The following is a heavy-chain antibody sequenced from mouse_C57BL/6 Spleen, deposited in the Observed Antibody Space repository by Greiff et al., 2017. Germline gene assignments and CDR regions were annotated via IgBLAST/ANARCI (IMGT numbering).Heavy chain of an antibody. Sequence: EVKLMESGGGLVQPGGSLSLSCAASGFTFTDYYMSWVRQPPGKALEWLGFIRNKANGCTTEYSASVKGRFTISRDNSQSILYLHMNALRAEDRATYCCAWTGWLAALDYWGQGTTVTVSS. CDR1: GFTFTDYY. D-gene: IGHD2-3*01. CDR3: AWTGWLAALDY. V-gene: IGHV7-3*01. J-gene: IGHJ4*01. CDR2: IRNKANGCTT.